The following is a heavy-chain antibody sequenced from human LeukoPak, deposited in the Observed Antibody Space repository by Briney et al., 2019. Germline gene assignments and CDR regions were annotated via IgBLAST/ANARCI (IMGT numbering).Heavy chain of an antibody. CDR3: ARDRSVAALYFDY. D-gene: IGHD2-15*01. CDR1: GGSISSGGYS. CDR2: IYYSGST. Sequence: SETLSLTCAVSGGSISSGGYSWSWIRQPPGKGLEWIGYIYYSGSTYYNPSLKGRVTISVDTSKNQFSLKLSSVTAADTAVYYCARDRSVAALYFDYWGQGTLVTVSS. V-gene: IGHV4-30-4*07. J-gene: IGHJ4*02.